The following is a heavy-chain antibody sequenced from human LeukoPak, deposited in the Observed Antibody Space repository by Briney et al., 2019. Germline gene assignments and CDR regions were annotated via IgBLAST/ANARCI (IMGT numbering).Heavy chain of an antibody. CDR3: ASDYYGSGSSSLGYYYYGMDV. CDR2: ISYDGSNK. D-gene: IGHD3-10*01. J-gene: IGHJ6*02. CDR1: GFTFSSYG. V-gene: IGHV3-30*19. Sequence: PGRSLRLSCAASGFTFSSYGMPWVRQAPGKGLEWVAVISYDGSNKYYADSVKGRFTISRDNSKNTLYLQMNSLRAEDTAVYYCASDYYGSGSSSLGYYYYGMDVWGQGTTVTVSS.